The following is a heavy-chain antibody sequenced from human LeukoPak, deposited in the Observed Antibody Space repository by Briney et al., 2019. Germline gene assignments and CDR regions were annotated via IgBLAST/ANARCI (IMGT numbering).Heavy chain of an antibody. J-gene: IGHJ5*02. CDR2: ISYDGSNK. V-gene: IGHV3-30-3*01. CDR1: GFTFSSYA. CDR3: ASPDGYSSGNWFDP. Sequence: PGGSLRLSCAASGFTFSSYAMGWVRQAPGKGLEWVAAISYDGSNKYYADSVKGRFTISRDNSKNTLYLQMNSLRAEDTAVYYCASPDGYSSGNWFDPWGQGTLVTVSS. D-gene: IGHD6-19*01.